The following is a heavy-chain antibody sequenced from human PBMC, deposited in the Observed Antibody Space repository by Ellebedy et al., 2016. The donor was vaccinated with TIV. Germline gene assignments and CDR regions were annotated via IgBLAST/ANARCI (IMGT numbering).Heavy chain of an antibody. CDR2: IGTGGNT. J-gene: IGHJ4*02. D-gene: IGHD6-19*01. CDR1: GFTFTTYA. Sequence: GESLKISCAASGFTFTTYAMHWVRQAPGKGLEWVSGIGTGGNTFYANSVEGRFIISRDNSKRTLYLQMNSLRAEETAVYYCAKGRGGGSDSSAPRYYFDSWGLGTLVTVSS. CDR3: AKGRGGGSDSSAPRYYFDS. V-gene: IGHV3-23*01.